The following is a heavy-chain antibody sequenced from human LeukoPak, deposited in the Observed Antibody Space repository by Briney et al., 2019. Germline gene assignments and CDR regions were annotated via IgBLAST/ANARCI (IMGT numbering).Heavy chain of an antibody. Sequence: SETLSLTCAVYGGSFSGYYWSWIRQPPGRGLEWIGEINHSGSTNYNPSLKSRVTISVDTSKNQFSLKLSSVTAADTAVYYCARGSPRETIQLWQGGNWFDPWGQGTLVTVSS. CDR2: INHSGST. D-gene: IGHD5-18*01. J-gene: IGHJ5*02. CDR1: GGSFSGYY. V-gene: IGHV4-34*01. CDR3: ARGSPRETIQLWQGGNWFDP.